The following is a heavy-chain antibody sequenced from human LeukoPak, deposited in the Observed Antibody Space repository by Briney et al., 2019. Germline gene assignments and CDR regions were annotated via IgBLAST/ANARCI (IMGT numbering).Heavy chain of an antibody. Sequence: GGSLRLSCAASGFTVITNDMTWVRQAPGKGLEWVSVLYSDGNTKYADSVQGRFTISTDNSKNTLYLEMNSLSPDDTAVYYCARGVEPLAANTLAYWGEGTQVTVSS. J-gene: IGHJ4*02. CDR3: ARGVEPLAANTLAY. CDR1: GFTVITND. V-gene: IGHV3-53*01. D-gene: IGHD1-14*01. CDR2: LYSDGNT.